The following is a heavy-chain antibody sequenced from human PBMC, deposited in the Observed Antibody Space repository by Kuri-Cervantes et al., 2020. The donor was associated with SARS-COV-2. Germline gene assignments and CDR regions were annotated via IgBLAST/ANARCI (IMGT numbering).Heavy chain of an antibody. CDR1: EFTFSGSA. CDR3: ASPMDGDPGNAFDI. V-gene: IGHV3-48*01. CDR2: ISSSGSTI. D-gene: IGHD1-1*01. Sequence: LSLTCAASEFTFSGSAMHWVRQAPGKGLEWVSYISSSGSTIYYADSVKGRFTISRDKSKNTLYLQMNSLRAEDTAVYYCASPMDGDPGNAFDIWGQGTMVTVSS. J-gene: IGHJ3*02.